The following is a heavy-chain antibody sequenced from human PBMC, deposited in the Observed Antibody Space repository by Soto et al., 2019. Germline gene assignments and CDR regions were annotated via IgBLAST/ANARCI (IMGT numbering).Heavy chain of an antibody. V-gene: IGHV1-69*13. CDR2: IIPIFGAA. Sequence: ASVKVSCKASGGTFSSYAISWVRQAPGQGLEWMGGIIPIFGAANYAQKFQGRVTITADESTSTAYMELSSLRSEDTAVYYCARATVDYYDSSGYSCLDPWGQGTLVTVSS. CDR1: GGTFSSYA. D-gene: IGHD3-22*01. CDR3: ARATVDYYDSSGYSCLDP. J-gene: IGHJ5*02.